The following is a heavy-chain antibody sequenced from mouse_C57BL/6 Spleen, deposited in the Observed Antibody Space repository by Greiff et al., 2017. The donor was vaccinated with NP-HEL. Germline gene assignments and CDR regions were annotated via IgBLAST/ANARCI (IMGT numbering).Heavy chain of an antibody. Sequence: VKLQESGAELVKPGASVKLSCKASGYTFTEYTIHWVKQRSGQGLEWIGWFYPGSGSIKYNEKFKDKATLTADKSSSTVYMELSRLTSEDSAVYFCARHEGKIYYDYGAWFAYWGQGTLVTVSA. CDR1: GYTFTEYT. D-gene: IGHD2-4*01. CDR3: ARHEGKIYYDYGAWFAY. CDR2: FYPGSGSI. J-gene: IGHJ3*01. V-gene: IGHV1-62-2*01.